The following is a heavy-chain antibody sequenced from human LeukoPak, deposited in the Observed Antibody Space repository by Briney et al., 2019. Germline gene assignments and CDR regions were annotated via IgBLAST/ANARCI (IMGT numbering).Heavy chain of an antibody. CDR1: GGSISSYY. Sequence: SETLSLTCTVSGGSISSYYLSWIRQPPGKGLEWIGYIYYSGSTNYNPSLKRRVTISVDTSKNQFSLKLSSVTAADTAVYYCARHIRDGSGRYYGMDVWGQGTTVTVSS. D-gene: IGHD3-10*01. J-gene: IGHJ6*02. V-gene: IGHV4-59*08. CDR2: IYYSGST. CDR3: ARHIRDGSGRYYGMDV.